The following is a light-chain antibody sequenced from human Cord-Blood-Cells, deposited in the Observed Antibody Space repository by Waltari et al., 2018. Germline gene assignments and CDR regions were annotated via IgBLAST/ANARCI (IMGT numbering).Light chain of an antibody. CDR1: SSNIGSNT. CDR2: SNN. J-gene: IGLJ3*02. V-gene: IGLV1-44*01. CDR3: AAWDDSLNGQV. Sequence: QSVLTQPPSASGTPGQTVTISCSGSSSNIGSNTVNLYQQPPGTAPKLLIYSNNRRPSGVPDRFSGSKSGTSASLAISGLQSEDEADYYCAAWDDSLNGQVFGGGTKLTVL.